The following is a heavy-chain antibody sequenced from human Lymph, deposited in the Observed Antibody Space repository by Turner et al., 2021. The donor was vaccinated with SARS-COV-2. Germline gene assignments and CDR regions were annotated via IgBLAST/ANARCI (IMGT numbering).Heavy chain of an antibody. CDR1: GDTLTEFS. CDR2: FDPEDGET. D-gene: IGHD1-1*01. V-gene: IGHV1-24*01. CDR3: ATLKSNWKRLTGRYYFDF. J-gene: IGHJ4*02. Sequence: VQLVQSGAEVKKPGASVQVSCKVSGDTLTEFSIDWVRQAPGKGLEWMGGFDPEDGETIYAQKFQGRVTMTEDTSTDTAYMELSSLRSEDTAVYYCATLKSNWKRLTGRYYFDFWGQGTLVTVSS.